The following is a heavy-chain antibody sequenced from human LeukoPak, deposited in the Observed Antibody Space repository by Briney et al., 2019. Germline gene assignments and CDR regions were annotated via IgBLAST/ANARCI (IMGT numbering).Heavy chain of an antibody. J-gene: IGHJ3*02. D-gene: IGHD3-22*01. CDR1: GGSISSGGYY. Sequence: SQTLSLTCTVSGGSISSGGYYWSWIRQHPGKGLEWTGYIYYSGSTYYNPSLKSRVTISVDTSKNQFSLKLSSVTAADTAVYYCARGHDRSGYAFDIWGQGTMVTVSS. CDR3: ARGHDRSGYAFDI. V-gene: IGHV4-31*03. CDR2: IYYSGST.